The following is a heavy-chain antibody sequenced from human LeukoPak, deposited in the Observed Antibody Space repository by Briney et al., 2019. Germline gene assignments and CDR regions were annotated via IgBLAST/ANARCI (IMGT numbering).Heavy chain of an antibody. CDR2: ISSSGSTI. Sequence: PGGSLRLSYAASGFTFSSYEMNWVRQAPGKGLEWVSYISSSGSTIYYADSVEGRFAISRDNAKNSLYLQMNSLRAEDTAVYYCAELGITMIEGVWGKGNPVTISS. CDR3: AELGITMIEGV. D-gene: IGHD3-22*01. J-gene: IGHJ6*04. V-gene: IGHV3-48*03. CDR1: GFTFSSYE.